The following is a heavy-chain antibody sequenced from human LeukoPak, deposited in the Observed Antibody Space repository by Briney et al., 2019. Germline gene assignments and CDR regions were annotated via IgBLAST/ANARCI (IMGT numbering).Heavy chain of an antibody. CDR2: IKQDGSEK. CDR3: ARGYYYATIDY. CDR1: GFTFTTYW. V-gene: IGHV3-7*04. Sequence: GGSLRLSCVASGFTFTTYWMSWVRQAPGKGLEWVANIKQDGSEKFCVDSVKGRFTISRDNAENSLYLHMNSLRAEDTAVYYCARGYYYATIDYWGQGTLVTVSS. D-gene: IGHD3-10*01. J-gene: IGHJ4*02.